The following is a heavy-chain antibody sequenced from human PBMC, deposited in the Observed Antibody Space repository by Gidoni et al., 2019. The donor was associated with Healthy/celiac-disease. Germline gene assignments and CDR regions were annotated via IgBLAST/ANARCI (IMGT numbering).Heavy chain of an antibody. V-gene: IGHV3-64*01. CDR2: ISSNGGST. CDR3: ARSTVTTWFPPNFDY. Sequence: EVQLVESGGGLVQPGGSLRLSCAASGFTFSSYAMHWVRQAPGKGLEYVSAISSNGGSTYYANSVKGRFTISRDNSKNTLYLQMGSLRAEDMAVYYCARSTVTTWFPPNFDYWGQGTLVTVSS. CDR1: GFTFSSYA. D-gene: IGHD4-4*01. J-gene: IGHJ4*02.